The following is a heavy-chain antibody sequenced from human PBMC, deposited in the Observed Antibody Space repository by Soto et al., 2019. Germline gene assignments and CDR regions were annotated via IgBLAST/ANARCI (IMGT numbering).Heavy chain of an antibody. J-gene: IGHJ4*02. CDR2: ISGGSSVT. D-gene: IGHD3-10*01. CDR1: GFTFSDYA. Sequence: EVHLLESGGGLVQRGGSLRLSCTASGFTFSDYAMTWVRQPPGKGLEWVSTISGGSSVTYYGDSVKGRFTISRDNAKKTLFLQLNRLSAEDTATYYCAKVLSKNYYYPFDFWGQGTQVTVSS. V-gene: IGHV3-23*01. CDR3: AKVLSKNYYYPFDF.